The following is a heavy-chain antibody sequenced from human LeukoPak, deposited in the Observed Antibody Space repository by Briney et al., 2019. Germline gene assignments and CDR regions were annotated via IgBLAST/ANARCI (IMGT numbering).Heavy chain of an antibody. CDR2: IYYRGNT. CDR3: AKVRPGSTAEGGSFDP. V-gene: IGHV4-59*01. Sequence: PSETLSLTCAVSGDSITSSYWTWIRQPPGKGLEWIGHIYYRGNTDYNPSLKGRVTISLDRSKNQFSLRLNSVTAADTAVYYCAKVRPGSTAEGGSFDPWGQGTPVTVSS. CDR1: GDSITSSY. J-gene: IGHJ5*02. D-gene: IGHD6-13*01.